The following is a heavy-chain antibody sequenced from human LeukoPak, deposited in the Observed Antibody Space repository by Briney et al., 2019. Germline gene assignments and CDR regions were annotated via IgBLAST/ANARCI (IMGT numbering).Heavy chain of an antibody. J-gene: IGHJ6*02. Sequence: KPGGSLRLSCAASGFTFSDYNMNWVHQAPGKGLEWVSYITDSGNTIHYADSVKGRFTISRDNAKNSLYLQMNSLRAEDTAVYYCARSIGLTGGGVDVWGQGTTVTVSS. CDR2: ITDSGNTI. CDR3: ARSIGLTGGGVDV. D-gene: IGHD3-9*01. V-gene: IGHV3-11*01. CDR1: GFTFSDYN.